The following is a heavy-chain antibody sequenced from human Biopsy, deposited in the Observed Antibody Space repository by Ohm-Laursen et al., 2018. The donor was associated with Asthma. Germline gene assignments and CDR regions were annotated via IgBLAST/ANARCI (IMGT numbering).Heavy chain of an antibody. J-gene: IGHJ4*02. D-gene: IGHD4-17*01. CDR2: HDHEEGGT. Sequence: SVNASCTFSGYSLTDLSMHWVRQAPGHGLEWMGGHDHEEGGTVNARRFQGRVTMTEDTSTDTAYMELSSLSSDDTAVYYCASDFPKDYVRYNFQFWGQGTLVTVSS. CDR3: ASDFPKDYVRYNFQF. V-gene: IGHV1-24*01. CDR1: GYSLTDLS.